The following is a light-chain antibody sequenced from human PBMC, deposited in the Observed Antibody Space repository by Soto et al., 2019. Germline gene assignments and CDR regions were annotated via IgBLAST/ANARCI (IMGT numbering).Light chain of an antibody. CDR1: SSDVGGYNY. CDR2: AVT. CDR3: SSYTSSSTL. Sequence: QSLLTQAPSVSGSPGQSITISCNGTSSDVGGYNYVSWYQQHPGKAPKLMIYAVTDRPSGVSSRFSGSKSGNTASLTISGLQAEDEADYYCSSYTSSSTLFGTGTKVTVL. J-gene: IGLJ1*01. V-gene: IGLV2-14*01.